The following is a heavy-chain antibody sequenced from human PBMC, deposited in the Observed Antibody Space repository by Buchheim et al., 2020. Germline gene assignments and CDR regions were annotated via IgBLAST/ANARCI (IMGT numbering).Heavy chain of an antibody. CDR1: GGSIGSGDFY. CDR2: ISYTGSS. CDR3: ARSSIAATGSVWNFDL. Sequence: QVQLQESGPGLVKPSQTLSLTCTVSGGSIGSGDFYWSWIRQTPGKGLERIGYISYTGSSYYTPSLKSRVSISEDTSKNPFSLKLSSVTAADTAVFFCARSSIAATGSVWNFDLWGRGT. D-gene: IGHD6-6*01. J-gene: IGHJ2*01. V-gene: IGHV4-30-4*01.